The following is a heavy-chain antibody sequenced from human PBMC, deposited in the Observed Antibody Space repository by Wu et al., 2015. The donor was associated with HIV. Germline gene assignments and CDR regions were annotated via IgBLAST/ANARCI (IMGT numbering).Heavy chain of an antibody. CDR2: INPLFGTA. V-gene: IGHV1-69*08. D-gene: IGHD3-22*01. CDR1: GGTFSTYA. J-gene: IGHJ4*01. CDR3: ARGRVTNEVLTWLFIDY. Sequence: QVQLVQSEGEVKKPGSSVKVSCKASGGTFSTYAINWVRQAPRQALEWMGRINPLFGTANYAQNFQGRVTLTADKSTGTANMELNNLRSEDTAVYYCARGRVTNEVLTWLFIDYVGPGTRVTVSS.